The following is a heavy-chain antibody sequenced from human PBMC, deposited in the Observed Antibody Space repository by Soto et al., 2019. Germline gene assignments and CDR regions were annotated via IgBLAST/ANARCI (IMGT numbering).Heavy chain of an antibody. CDR1: GYTFTGYY. Sequence: ASVKVSCKASGYTFTGYYMHWVRQAPGQGLEWMGWINPNSGGTNYAQKFQGWVTMTRDTSISTAYMELSRLRSDDTAVYYCARGTQITYWYFDLWGRGTLVTFSS. J-gene: IGHJ2*01. CDR2: INPNSGGT. V-gene: IGHV1-2*04. CDR3: ARGTQITYWYFDL. D-gene: IGHD3-16*01.